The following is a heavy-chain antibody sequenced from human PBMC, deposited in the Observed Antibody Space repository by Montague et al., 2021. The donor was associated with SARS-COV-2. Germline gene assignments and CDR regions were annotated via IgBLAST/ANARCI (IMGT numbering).Heavy chain of an antibody. D-gene: IGHD2-15*01. CDR1: GGSISSSSYY. CDR2: IYYSGST. Sequence: SETLSLTCTVSGGSISSSSYYWGWIRQPPGKGLEWIGSIYYSGSTYYNPSLKSRVTISVDTSKNQFSLKLSSVTAADTAVYYCASQEPIVVGVAAARGWFDPWGQGTLVTVSS. CDR3: ASQEPIVVGVAAARGWFDP. V-gene: IGHV4-39*01. J-gene: IGHJ5*02.